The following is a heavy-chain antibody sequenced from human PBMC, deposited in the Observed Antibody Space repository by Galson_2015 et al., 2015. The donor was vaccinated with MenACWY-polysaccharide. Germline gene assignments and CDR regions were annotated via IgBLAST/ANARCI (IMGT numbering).Heavy chain of an antibody. Sequence: ETLSLTCSVSGGSISSYFWSWIRQPPGKGLGWIGYVYYSGSTNYNPSLKSRVTMSLDTSKNQFSLNLSSVTAADTAVYYCARDNNNYEDYWGQGTLVTVSS. J-gene: IGHJ4*02. V-gene: IGHV4-59*01. CDR1: GGSISSYF. CDR3: ARDNNNYEDY. CDR2: VYYSGST. D-gene: IGHD4-11*01.